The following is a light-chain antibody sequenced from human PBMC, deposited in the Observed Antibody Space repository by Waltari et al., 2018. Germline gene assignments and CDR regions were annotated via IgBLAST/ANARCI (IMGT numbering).Light chain of an antibody. Sequence: QSVLTQPPSASGTPGQRVTISCSGSSSNIGSNTVNWYQQLPGTAPKLLIYSNNRRPSGVPDRVSGSKSGTSASLAISGLQSEDEADYYCATWDDSLNALFGGGTKLTVL. CDR1: SSNIGSNT. CDR3: ATWDDSLNAL. J-gene: IGLJ2*01. V-gene: IGLV1-44*01. CDR2: SNN.